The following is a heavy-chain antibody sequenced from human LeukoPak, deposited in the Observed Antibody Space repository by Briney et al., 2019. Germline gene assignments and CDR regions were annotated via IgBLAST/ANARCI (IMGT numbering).Heavy chain of an antibody. CDR3: AREDHDHSTGLRTDSHAFDI. Sequence: SETLSLTCTVSGGSISSYYWSWIRQPAGKGLEWIGRIYTSGSTNYNPSLKSRVTMSVDTSKNQFSLKLSSVTAADTAVYYCAREDHDHSTGLRTDSHAFDIWGQGTMVTVSS. J-gene: IGHJ3*02. CDR1: GGSISSYY. D-gene: IGHD4-11*01. V-gene: IGHV4-4*07. CDR2: IYTSGST.